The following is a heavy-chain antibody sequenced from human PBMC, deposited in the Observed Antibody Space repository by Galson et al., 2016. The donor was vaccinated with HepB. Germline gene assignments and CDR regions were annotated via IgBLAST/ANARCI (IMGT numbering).Heavy chain of an antibody. CDR2: ISSDGGSA. D-gene: IGHD5-12*01. V-gene: IGHV3-43D*03. J-gene: IGHJ4*02. Sequence: SLRLSCAATGFTFDSYAMQWVRQAPGKGLEWVSLISSDGGSAYYAESVTGRFTISRDNSRNSLYLQMNSLRPDDNGFYYCGKDCGYSGYDFEVRGGVESWGPGTLVTVSS. CDR1: GFTFDSYA. CDR3: GKDCGYSGYDFEVRGGVES.